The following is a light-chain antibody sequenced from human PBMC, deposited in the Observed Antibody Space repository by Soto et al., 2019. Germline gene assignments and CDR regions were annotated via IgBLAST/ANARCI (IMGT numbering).Light chain of an antibody. V-gene: IGLV2-23*01. Sequence: QSVLTQPASVSGSPGQSLTISCTGTTSDIGSYNLVSWFQQHPSTAPKLIISEDSKRPSGVPSRFSGSKSGNTASLTISGLQAEDEADYYCCAYAGGSTYVLFGGGTKLTVL. CDR1: TSDIGSYNL. J-gene: IGLJ2*01. CDR3: CAYAGGSTYVL. CDR2: EDS.